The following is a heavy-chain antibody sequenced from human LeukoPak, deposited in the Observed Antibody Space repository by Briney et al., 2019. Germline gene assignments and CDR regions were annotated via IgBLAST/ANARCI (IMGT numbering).Heavy chain of an antibody. CDR3: ARSTLGYYDRGS. CDR2: IYHSGST. V-gene: IGHV4-38-2*02. Sequence: PSETLSLTCTVSGYSISSGYYWDWIRQPPGKGLEWIGTIYHSGSTYYNPSLKSRVTISVDRSKNQFSLKLSSVTAADTAVYYCARSTLGYYDRGSWGQGTLVTVSS. D-gene: IGHD3-22*01. J-gene: IGHJ5*02. CDR1: GYSISSGYY.